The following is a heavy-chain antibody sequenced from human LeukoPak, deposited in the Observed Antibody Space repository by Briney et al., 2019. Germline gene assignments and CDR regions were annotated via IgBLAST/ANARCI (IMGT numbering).Heavy chain of an antibody. D-gene: IGHD3-16*02. V-gene: IGHV3-23*01. CDR2: ISGSGGST. Sequence: PGGSLRLSCAASGFTFSNYAISWVRQAPGKGLEWVSAISGSGGSTYYADSVKGRFTISRDNSKNTLYLQMNSLRAEDTAVYYCAKGPMITFGGVIVTPDYWGQGTLVTVSS. J-gene: IGHJ4*02. CDR1: GFTFSNYA. CDR3: AKGPMITFGGVIVTPDY.